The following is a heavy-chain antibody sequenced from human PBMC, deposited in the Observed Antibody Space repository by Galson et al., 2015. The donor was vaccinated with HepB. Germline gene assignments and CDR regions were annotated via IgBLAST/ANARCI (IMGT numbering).Heavy chain of an antibody. V-gene: IGHV3-9*01. CDR2: ISRNSGSI. CDR3: VKAFGYSHTHSGYFDY. Sequence: SLRLSCAASGFTFDDYAMHWVRQTPGKGLEWVSGISRNSGSIGYADAVKGRFTISRDNANNSLYLQMNSLRAEDAAFYYCVKAFGYSHTHSGYFDYWGQGSLVTVSS. D-gene: IGHD2-15*01. CDR1: GFTFDDYA. J-gene: IGHJ4*02.